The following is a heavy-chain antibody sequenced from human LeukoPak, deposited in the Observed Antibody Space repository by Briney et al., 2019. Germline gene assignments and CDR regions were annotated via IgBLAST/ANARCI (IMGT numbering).Heavy chain of an antibody. D-gene: IGHD2-15*01. V-gene: IGHV1-18*01. CDR1: GYTFTSYG. Sequence: GASVNVSCKASGYTFTSYGISWVRQAPGQGLEWMGWISAYNGNTNYAQKLQGRVTMTTDTSTSTAYMELRSLRSDDTAVYYCARALLGYCSGGSCYTAGYWGQGTLVTVSS. J-gene: IGHJ4*02. CDR2: ISAYNGNT. CDR3: ARALLGYCSGGSCYTAGY.